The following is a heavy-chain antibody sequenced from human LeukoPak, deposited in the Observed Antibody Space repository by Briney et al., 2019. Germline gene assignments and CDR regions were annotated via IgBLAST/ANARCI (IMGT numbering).Heavy chain of an antibody. CDR1: GFTFSSYS. CDR2: ISSSSSYI. CDR3: ASAYGSGSYPDY. Sequence: GGSLRLSCAASGFTFSSYSMNWVRQAPGKGLECVSSISSSSSYIYYADSVKGRFTISRDNATNSLYLQMNSLRAEDTAVYYCASAYGSGSYPDYWGQGTLVTVSS. J-gene: IGHJ4*02. V-gene: IGHV3-21*01. D-gene: IGHD3-10*01.